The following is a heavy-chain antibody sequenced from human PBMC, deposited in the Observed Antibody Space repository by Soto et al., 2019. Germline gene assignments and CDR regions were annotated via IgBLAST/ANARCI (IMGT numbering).Heavy chain of an antibody. Sequence: QVQLQGSGPGLVKPSENLSLTCTAAGGSISSHYWSWIRQPPGQGLEWIGYVYYSGSTNYNPSLRSRATSSVDTSKSQFSLRRSSVTDADTAVYFCAGLDGDNHYFDYWGQGALVTVSS. V-gene: IGHV4-59*08. CDR2: VYYSGST. CDR1: GGSISSHY. CDR3: AGLDGDNHYFDY. J-gene: IGHJ4*02.